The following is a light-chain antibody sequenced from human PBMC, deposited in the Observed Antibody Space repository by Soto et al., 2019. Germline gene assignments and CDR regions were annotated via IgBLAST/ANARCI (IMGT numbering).Light chain of an antibody. Sequence: EIVMTQSPATLSVSPGERATLSCRASQSVSSNLAWYQQKPGQAPRLLIYGASTRATGIPARFSGSGSGTEFTLTISSLQSEDFAVYYCQQYNNSLSWTFGLGTK. V-gene: IGKV3-15*01. J-gene: IGKJ1*01. CDR1: QSVSSN. CDR2: GAS. CDR3: QQYNNSLSWT.